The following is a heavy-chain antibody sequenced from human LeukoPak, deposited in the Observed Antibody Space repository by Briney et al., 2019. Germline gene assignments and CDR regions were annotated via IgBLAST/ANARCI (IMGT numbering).Heavy chain of an antibody. CDR2: ISWNSGSI. J-gene: IGHJ6*02. D-gene: IGHD2-21*02. CDR1: GFTFDDYA. Sequence: GRSLRLSCAASGFTFDDYAMHWVRQAPGKGLEWVSGISWNSGSIGYADSVKGRFTISRDNAKNSLYLQMNSLRAEDTALYYCAKGGGNSHYYYGMDVWGQGTTVTVSS. CDR3: AKGGGNSHYYYGMDV. V-gene: IGHV3-9*01.